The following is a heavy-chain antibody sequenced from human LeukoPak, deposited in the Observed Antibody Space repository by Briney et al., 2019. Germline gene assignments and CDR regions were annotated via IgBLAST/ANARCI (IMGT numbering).Heavy chain of an antibody. Sequence: GGSLRLSCLASGFTFSSSDMHWVRQATGKGLEWVSAIGTAGDTYYPGSVKGRFTISRENAKNSLYLQMNSLRVGDTAVYYCARLRSAAFDIWGQGTMVTVSS. CDR3: ARLRSAAFDI. V-gene: IGHV3-13*01. J-gene: IGHJ3*02. CDR2: IGTAGDT. CDR1: GFTFSSSD. D-gene: IGHD4-17*01.